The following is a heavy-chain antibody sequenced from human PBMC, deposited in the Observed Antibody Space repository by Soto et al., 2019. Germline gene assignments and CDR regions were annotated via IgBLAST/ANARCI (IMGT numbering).Heavy chain of an antibody. D-gene: IGHD3-10*01. CDR1: GYTFTGFF. CDR2: INPKSGGT. V-gene: IGHV1-2*04. Sequence: ASVKVSCKTSGYTFTGFFIHWVRQAPGQGLEWMGWINPKSGGTNYAQNFQDWVTMTRDTSINTAFLELNSLKSDDTAVYYCARDGLHGSGSPGLYNMDVWGQGTTVTVSS. J-gene: IGHJ6*02. CDR3: ARDGLHGSGSPGLYNMDV.